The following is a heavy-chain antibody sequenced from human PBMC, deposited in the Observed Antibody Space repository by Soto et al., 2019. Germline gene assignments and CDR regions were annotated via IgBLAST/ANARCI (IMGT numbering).Heavy chain of an antibody. CDR1: GGSISSGDYY. Sequence: SETLSLTCTVSGGSISSGDYYWSWIRQPPGKGLEWIGYIYYSGSTYYNPSLKSRVTISVDTSKDQFSLKLSSVTAADTAVYYCARVTTMVRRIDYWGQGTLVTVSS. J-gene: IGHJ4*02. D-gene: IGHD3-10*01. V-gene: IGHV4-30-4*01. CDR2: IYYSGST. CDR3: ARVTTMVRRIDY.